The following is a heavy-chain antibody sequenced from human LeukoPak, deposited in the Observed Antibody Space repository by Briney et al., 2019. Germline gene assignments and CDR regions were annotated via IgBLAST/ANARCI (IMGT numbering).Heavy chain of an antibody. CDR3: ARDRSSVSGYDQGDFDY. D-gene: IGHD5-12*01. V-gene: IGHV3-7*01. CDR2: INQDESER. J-gene: IGHJ4*02. CDR1: GFIFSRYW. Sequence: GGSLRLSCATSGFIFSRYWMSRVRQAPGKGLEWVANINQDESERNYVDSVKGRFTISRDNAKNSLDLQMNSLRAEDTAVYYCARDRSSVSGYDQGDFDYWGQGTLVTVSS.